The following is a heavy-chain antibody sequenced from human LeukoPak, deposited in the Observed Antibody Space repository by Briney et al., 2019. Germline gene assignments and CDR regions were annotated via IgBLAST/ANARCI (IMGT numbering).Heavy chain of an antibody. V-gene: IGHV1-8*02. CDR3: ARDLVDNACDF. CDR1: GYTFTSYD. CDR2: MNPNNGNT. D-gene: IGHD2-8*01. Sequence: ASVKVSCKASGYTFTSYDIIWLRQATGQGLEWMGWMNPNNGNTGYVQKLQGKLTMTRDTSISTAYMELSSLRSEDTAVYYCARDLVDNACDFWGQGTLVTVSS. J-gene: IGHJ4*02.